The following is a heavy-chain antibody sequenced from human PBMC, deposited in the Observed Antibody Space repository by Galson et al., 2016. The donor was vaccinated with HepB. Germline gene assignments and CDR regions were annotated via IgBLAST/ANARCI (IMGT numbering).Heavy chain of an antibody. CDR1: GFTLSGYG. V-gene: IGHV3-33*01. J-gene: IGHJ6*02. CDR3: ARQWDNYYYGMDV. Sequence: SLRLSCAASGFTLSGYGMHWVRQAPGKGLEWVAVIWYDGSNKFYEDSVKGRCTISRDSSNKTLYLQMNSLRVEDTAVYYCARQWDNYYYGMDVWGQGTTVIVSS. CDR2: IWYDGSNK. D-gene: IGHD1-26*01.